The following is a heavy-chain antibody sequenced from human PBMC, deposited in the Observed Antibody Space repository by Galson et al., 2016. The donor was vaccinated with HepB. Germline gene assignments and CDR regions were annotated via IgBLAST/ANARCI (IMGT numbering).Heavy chain of an antibody. D-gene: IGHD6-13*01. V-gene: IGHV1-18*01. CDR2: ISAYNGNT. CDR3: ARDKWGIIAAAGDYYYYYSGTDV. J-gene: IGHJ6*04. CDR1: GYTFTSYG. Sequence: SVKVSCKASGYTFTSYGISWVRQAPGQGLEWMGWISAYNGNTNYAQKLQGRVTMITDTSTRTAYMELRSLRSDDTAVYYCARDKWGIIAAAGDYYYYYSGTDVWGKGTTVTVSS.